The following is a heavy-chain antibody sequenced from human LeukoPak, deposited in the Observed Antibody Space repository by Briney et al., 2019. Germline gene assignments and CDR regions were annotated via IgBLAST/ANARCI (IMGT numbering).Heavy chain of an antibody. CDR2: ISGSGGRP. CDR1: GFPFKSYA. Sequence: SGGSLRLSCAASGFPFKSYAMSLDRQAPGKGPEWVSGISGSGGRPSYADSVRGQLTISRDNPKNTLYLQMNSLRAEDTALYYCAKGLYGGSYDGFDSWGQGALVTVSS. J-gene: IGHJ4*02. D-gene: IGHD1-26*01. CDR3: AKGLYGGSYDGFDS. V-gene: IGHV3-23*01.